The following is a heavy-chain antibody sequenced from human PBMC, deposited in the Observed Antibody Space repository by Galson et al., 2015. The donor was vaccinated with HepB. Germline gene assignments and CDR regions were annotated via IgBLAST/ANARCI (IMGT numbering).Heavy chain of an antibody. CDR3: AKARVETMVRGVLDY. D-gene: IGHD3-10*01. CDR2: ISYDGSNK. J-gene: IGHJ4*02. Sequence: SLRLSCAASGFTFSSYGMHWVRQAPGKGLEWVAVISYDGSNKYYADSVKGRFTISRDNSKNTLYLQMNSLRAEDTAVYYCAKARVETMVRGVLDYWGQGTLVTVSS. V-gene: IGHV3-30*18. CDR1: GFTFSSYG.